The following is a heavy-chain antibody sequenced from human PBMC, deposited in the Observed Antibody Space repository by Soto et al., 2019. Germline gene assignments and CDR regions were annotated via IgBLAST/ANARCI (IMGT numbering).Heavy chain of an antibody. CDR1: GYTFTSYG. D-gene: IGHD3-3*01. CDR2: ISAYNGNT. V-gene: IGHV1-18*04. CDR3: ARDRWAYDFWSGYLGSGWFDP. J-gene: IGHJ5*02. Sequence: QVQLVQSGAEVKKPGASVKVSCKASGYTFTSYGISWVRQAPGQGLEWMGWISAYNGNTNYAQKLQGRVTMTTDTSTSTAYIELRSLRSDDTAVYYCARDRWAYDFWSGYLGSGWFDPWGQGTLVTVSS.